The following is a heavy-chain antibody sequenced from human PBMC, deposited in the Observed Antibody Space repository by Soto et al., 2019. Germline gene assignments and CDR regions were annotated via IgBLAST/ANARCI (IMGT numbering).Heavy chain of an antibody. J-gene: IGHJ4*02. V-gene: IGHV3-30-3*01. CDR1: GFIFSNYA. CDR3: ARDGSPAVRNPRTYFDY. Sequence: QVQLVESGGGVVQSGRSLRLSCAASGFIFSNYAMHWVRQAPGKGLEWVAIISSDGSNTYYAGSVRGRFTISRDNSENPLYLQKNRLRPGDPAVYYCARDGSPAVRNPRTYFDYWGQGTLVTVSS. CDR2: ISSDGSNT. D-gene: IGHD2-2*01.